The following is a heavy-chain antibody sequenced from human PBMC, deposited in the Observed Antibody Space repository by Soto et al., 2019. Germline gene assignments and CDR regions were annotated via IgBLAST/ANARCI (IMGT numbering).Heavy chain of an antibody. CDR2: ISWNSGSI. D-gene: IGHD6-13*01. J-gene: IGHJ6*03. Sequence: EVQLVESGGGLVQPGRSLRLSCAASGFTFDDYAMHWVRQAPGKGLEWVSGISWNSGSIGYADSVKGRFTISRDNAKNSLYLQRNSLRAEDTALYYCAKDMAAAGPDYYYYYMDVWGKGTTVTVSS. CDR1: GFTFDDYA. CDR3: AKDMAAAGPDYYYYYMDV. V-gene: IGHV3-9*01.